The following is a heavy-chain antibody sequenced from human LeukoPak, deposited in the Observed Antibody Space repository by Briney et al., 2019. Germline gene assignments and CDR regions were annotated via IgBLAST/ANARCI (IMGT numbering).Heavy chain of an antibody. Sequence: GGSLRLSCAASGFTFSSYSMNWVRQAPGKGLEWVSSISSSSSYIYYADSVKGRFTISRDNAKNSLYLQMNSLRAEDTAVYYCARDGSSGGSWFDPWGQGTLVTVSS. CDR3: ARDGSSGGSWFDP. CDR1: GFTFSSYS. J-gene: IGHJ5*02. V-gene: IGHV3-21*04. CDR2: ISSSSSYI. D-gene: IGHD6-19*01.